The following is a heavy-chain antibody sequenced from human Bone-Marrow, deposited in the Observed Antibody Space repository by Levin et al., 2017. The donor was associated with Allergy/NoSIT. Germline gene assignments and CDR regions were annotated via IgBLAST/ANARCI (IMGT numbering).Heavy chain of an antibody. CDR2: FYPGDSDT. V-gene: IGHV5-51*01. D-gene: IGHD4-17*01. Sequence: ASVKVSCKGSGHSFTRYWIGWARQTPGKGLEWMGIFYPGDSDTRNSPSFQGQVTVSADKSISTAYLQWSSLKASDTAMYYCARGTDYGDSFDYGMDVWGQGTTVTGSS. J-gene: IGHJ6*02. CDR3: ARGTDYGDSFDYGMDV. CDR1: GHSFTRYW.